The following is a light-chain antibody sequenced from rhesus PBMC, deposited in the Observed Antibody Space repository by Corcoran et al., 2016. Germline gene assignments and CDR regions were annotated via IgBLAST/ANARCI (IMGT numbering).Light chain of an antibody. V-gene: IGKV1-74*01. CDR2: EAS. CDR1: ENVNNY. Sequence: DIQMTQSPSSLSASVGDRVTITCRASENVNNYLNWYQQKPGKAPKFLIAEASTLQSGVPSRLTGSGSGTDYTFTLGILQPEDFATYYCQQGYATPFSFGPGTKVDLK. J-gene: IGKJ3*01. CDR3: QQGYATPFS.